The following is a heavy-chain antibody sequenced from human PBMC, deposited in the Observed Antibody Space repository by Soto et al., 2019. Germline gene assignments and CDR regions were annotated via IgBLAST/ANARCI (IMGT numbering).Heavy chain of an antibody. CDR1: GGSISSSSYY. Sequence: SETLSLTCTVSGGSISSSSYYWGWIRQPPGKGLEWIGSIYYSGSTYYNPSLKSRVTISVDTSKNQFSLKLSSVTAADTAVYYCARHSPAISISDHWGQGTLVSVSS. CDR2: IYYSGST. V-gene: IGHV4-39*01. J-gene: IGHJ4*02. CDR3: ARHSPAISISDH. D-gene: IGHD3-3*01.